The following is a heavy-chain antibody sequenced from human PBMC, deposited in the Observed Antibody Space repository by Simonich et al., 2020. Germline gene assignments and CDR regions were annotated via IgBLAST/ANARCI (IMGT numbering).Heavy chain of an antibody. V-gene: IGHV4-59*08. Sequence: QVQLPESGPGLVKPSETLSLTCTVSGGSISSYYWNWIRQPPGKGLEWIGYIYYSGSTNYNPSIKSRVTISVDTSKNQFSLKLSSVTAADTAVYYCARSLGYYYYYYGMDVWGQGNTVTVSS. D-gene: IGHD1-26*01. CDR3: ARSLGYYYYYYGMDV. J-gene: IGHJ6*02. CDR1: GGSISSYY. CDR2: IYYSGST.